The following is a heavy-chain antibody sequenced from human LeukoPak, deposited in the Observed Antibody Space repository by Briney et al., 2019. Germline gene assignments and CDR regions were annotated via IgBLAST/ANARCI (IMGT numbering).Heavy chain of an antibody. CDR3: ARGKYGSSSGPFDI. J-gene: IGHJ3*02. CDR1: GFTFSTYA. Sequence: GGSLRLSCAASGFTFSTYAMTWVRQAPGKGLEWVSGISGGGGSTYYADSVKGRFTISRDNSKNTLYLQMNSLRAEDTALYYCARGKYGSSSGPFDIWGQGTMVTVSS. CDR2: ISGGGGST. V-gene: IGHV3-23*01. D-gene: IGHD6-13*01.